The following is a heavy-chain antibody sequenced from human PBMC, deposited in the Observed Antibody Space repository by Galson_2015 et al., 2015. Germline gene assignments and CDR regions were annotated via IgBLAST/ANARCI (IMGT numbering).Heavy chain of an antibody. CDR1: GGSISSYY. Sequence: SETLSLTCTVSGGSISSYYWSWIRQPPGKGLEWIGYIYYSGSTNYNPSLKSRVTISLDTSKNQFSLKLTSVTAADTAVYYCARDGYSNSWIDAFDIWGQGTMVTVSS. CDR2: IYYSGST. J-gene: IGHJ3*02. V-gene: IGHV4-59*01. D-gene: IGHD6-13*01. CDR3: ARDGYSNSWIDAFDI.